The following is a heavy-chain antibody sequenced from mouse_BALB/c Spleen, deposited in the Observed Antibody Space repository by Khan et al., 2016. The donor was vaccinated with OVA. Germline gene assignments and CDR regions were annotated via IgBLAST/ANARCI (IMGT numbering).Heavy chain of an antibody. J-gene: IGHJ3*01. CDR1: GYSFTGYT. CDR2: INPYNGGT. V-gene: IGHV1-18*01. Sequence: EVQLQQSGPELVKPGASMKMSCKASGYSFTGYTMNWVKQSRVKNLEWIGLINPYNGGTVYNLKFGGKATLTVDKSSNTAYMELLSLTSEDSTVYYCVRSGSYGDYGEAGFAYWGQGTLVTVSA. CDR3: VRSGSYGDYGEAGFAY. D-gene: IGHD2-13*01.